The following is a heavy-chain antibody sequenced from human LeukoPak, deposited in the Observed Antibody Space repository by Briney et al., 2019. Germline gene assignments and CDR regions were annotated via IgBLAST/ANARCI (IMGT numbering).Heavy chain of an antibody. V-gene: IGHV4-39*07. D-gene: IGHD5/OR15-5a*01. CDR3: ARAGILSTGDYFDP. Sequence: SETLSLTCIVSGGSITDGTFYWGWTRQSPGKGLEWIGTIHHSGSTFYNPSLQSRVTISVDTSKKQFSLKLSSVTAADTAVCYCARAGILSTGDYFDPWGQGTLVTVSS. CDR1: GGSITDGTFY. J-gene: IGHJ5*02. CDR2: IHHSGST.